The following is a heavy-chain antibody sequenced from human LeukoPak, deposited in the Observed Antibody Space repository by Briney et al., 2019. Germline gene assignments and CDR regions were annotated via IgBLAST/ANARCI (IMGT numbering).Heavy chain of an antibody. CDR1: GYTFTSYD. J-gene: IGHJ5*02. D-gene: IGHD4-11*01. Sequence: GASVKVSCKASGYTFTSYDINWVRQATGQGLEWMGWMNPNGGNTGYAQKFQGRVTMTRNTSISTAYMELSSLRSEDTAVYYCARGGVSNYFDWFDPWGQGTLVTVSS. V-gene: IGHV1-8*01. CDR3: ARGGVSNYFDWFDP. CDR2: MNPNGGNT.